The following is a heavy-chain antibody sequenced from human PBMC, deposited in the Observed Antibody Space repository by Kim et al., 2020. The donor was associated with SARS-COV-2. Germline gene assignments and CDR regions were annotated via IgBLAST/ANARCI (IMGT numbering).Heavy chain of an antibody. CDR2: ISYDGSNK. D-gene: IGHD2-21*01. J-gene: IGHJ4*02. Sequence: GGSLRLSCAASGFTFSSYAMHWVRQAPGKGLEWVAVISYDGSNKYYADSVKGRFTISRDNSKNTLYLQMNSLRAEDTAVYYCATDCGGDCYSEGPFDYWGQGTLVTVSS. CDR1: GFTFSSYA. CDR3: ATDCGGDCYSEGPFDY. V-gene: IGHV3-30-3*01.